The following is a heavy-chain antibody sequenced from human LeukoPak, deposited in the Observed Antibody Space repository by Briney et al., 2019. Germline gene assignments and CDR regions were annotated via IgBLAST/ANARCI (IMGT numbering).Heavy chain of an antibody. CDR2: ISGSGGST. D-gene: IGHD2-15*01. J-gene: IGHJ4*02. CDR3: AKEGSALGYCSGGSCYGRFFDY. V-gene: IGHV3-23*01. CDR1: GFAFSSYA. Sequence: PGGSLRLSCAASGFAFSSYAMSWVRQAPGKGLEWVSAISGSGGSTYYADSVKGRFTISRDNSKNTLYLQMNSLRAEDTAVYYCAKEGSALGYCSGGSCYGRFFDYWGQGTLVTVSS.